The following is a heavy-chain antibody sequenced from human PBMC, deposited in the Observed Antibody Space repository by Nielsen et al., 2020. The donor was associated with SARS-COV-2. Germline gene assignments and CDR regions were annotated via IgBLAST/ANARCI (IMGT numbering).Heavy chain of an antibody. D-gene: IGHD4-17*01. CDR1: GFTLSSYA. V-gene: IGHV3-30-3*02. J-gene: IGHJ5*02. CDR2: ISYEGRT. Sequence: GGSLRLSCAASGFTLSSYAMHWVRQAPGKGLEWMAIISYEGRTLYADSVKGRFTISRDFSKSTLYLQMNSLRAEDTAMYYCASSYGDSYNWFDPWGQGTLVTVSS. CDR3: ASSYGDSYNWFDP.